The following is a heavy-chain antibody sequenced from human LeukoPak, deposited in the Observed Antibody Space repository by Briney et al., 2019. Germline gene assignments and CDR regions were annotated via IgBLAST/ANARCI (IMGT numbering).Heavy chain of an antibody. Sequence: SETLSLTCAVYGASFSGYYWSWIRQPPGKGLEWIGEINHSGSTNYNPSLKSRVTISVDTSKNQFSLKLSSVTAADTAVYYCARGRIAVAGTRDYFDYWDQGTLVTVSS. V-gene: IGHV4-34*01. CDR1: GASFSGYY. CDR3: ARGRIAVAGTRDYFDY. D-gene: IGHD6-19*01. J-gene: IGHJ4*02. CDR2: INHSGST.